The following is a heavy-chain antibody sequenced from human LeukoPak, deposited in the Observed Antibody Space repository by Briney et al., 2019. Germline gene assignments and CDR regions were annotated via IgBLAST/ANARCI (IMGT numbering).Heavy chain of an antibody. CDR3: AKDRDVVVVTFHWHFDL. CDR2: INPIGGST. D-gene: IGHD2-21*02. V-gene: IGHV1-46*01. J-gene: IGHJ2*01. CDR1: GYSFTSYY. Sequence: ASVKVSCKASGYSFTSYYMQWVRQAPGQGLEWMGIINPIGGSTTYAQNFQGRVTMTRDTSTSTVYMDLTSLRSEDTAVYYCAKDRDVVVVTFHWHFDLWGRGTLVTVSS.